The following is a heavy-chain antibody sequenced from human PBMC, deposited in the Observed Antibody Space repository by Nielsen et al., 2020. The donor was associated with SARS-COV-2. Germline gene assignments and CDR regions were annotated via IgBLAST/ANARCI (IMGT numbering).Heavy chain of an antibody. CDR3: AKAPLYEVRGVYYFDY. CDR1: GFTFSDYY. D-gene: IGHD3-10*01. J-gene: IGHJ4*02. V-gene: IGHV3-11*01. Sequence: GESLKISCAASGFTFSDYYMSWIRQAPGKGLEWVSYISSSGSTIYYADSVKGRFTISRDNAKNSLYLQMNSLRAEDTAVYYCAKAPLYEVRGVYYFDYWGQGTLVTVSS. CDR2: ISSSGSTI.